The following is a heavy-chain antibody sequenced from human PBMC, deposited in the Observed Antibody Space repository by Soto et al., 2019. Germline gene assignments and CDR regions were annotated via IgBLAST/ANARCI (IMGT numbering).Heavy chain of an antibody. CDR3: ARESIAVNWYFDL. D-gene: IGHD6-6*01. Sequence: ASVKVSCKASGGTFSSYTISWVRQAPGQGLEWMGRIIPILGIANYAQKFQGRVTITADKSTSTAYMELSSLRSEDTAVYYCARESIAVNWYFDLWGRGTLVTVSS. CDR2: IIPILGIA. CDR1: GGTFSSYT. J-gene: IGHJ2*01. V-gene: IGHV1-69*04.